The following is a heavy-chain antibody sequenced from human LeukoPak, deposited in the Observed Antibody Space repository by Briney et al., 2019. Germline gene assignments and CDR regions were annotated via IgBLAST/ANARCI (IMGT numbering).Heavy chain of an antibody. J-gene: IGHJ4*02. CDR3: STTYYYDSSEGY. D-gene: IGHD3-22*01. V-gene: IGHV3-15*01. CDR2: IKRKSDGGAT. Sequence: PGGSLRLSCAASGFTFSNAWMSWVRQAPGKGLEWVGRIKRKSDGGATDYAAPVKGRFTISRDDSKNTLYLQMNSLKTEDTAVYYCSTTYYYDSSEGYWGQGTLVTVSS. CDR1: GFTFSNAW.